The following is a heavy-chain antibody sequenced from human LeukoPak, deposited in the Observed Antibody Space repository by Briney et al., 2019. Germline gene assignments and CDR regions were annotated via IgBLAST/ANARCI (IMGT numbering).Heavy chain of an antibody. V-gene: IGHV3-11*05. CDR3: ARGSARWFDP. CDR1: GFTLSDSY. CDR2: ISSTSSHT. J-gene: IGHJ5*02. Sequence: GGSLRLSCAASGFTLSDSYMSWIRQAAGKGLEWISYISSTSSHTNYADSVKGRFTISRDNAKRSLYLQMNSLRAEDTAVYYCARGSARWFDPWGQGTLVTVSS.